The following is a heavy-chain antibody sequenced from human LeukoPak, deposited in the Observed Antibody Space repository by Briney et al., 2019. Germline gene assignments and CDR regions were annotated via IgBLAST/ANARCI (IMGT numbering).Heavy chain of an antibody. CDR1: GGSISSYY. CDR2: IYYSGST. J-gene: IGHJ6*02. D-gene: IGHD3-10*01. CDR3: ARYSGYYGSGSYYAYYYYGRDV. V-gene: IGHV4-59*01. Sequence: PEALCLSCAVPGGSISSYYRSWIRQTPEKGLEWVAHIYYSGSTNHNPSRKRGVTISEDPCKTQYSLELSYETAADTALYYFARYSGYYGSGSYYAYYYYGRDVWGRGTTVSVSS.